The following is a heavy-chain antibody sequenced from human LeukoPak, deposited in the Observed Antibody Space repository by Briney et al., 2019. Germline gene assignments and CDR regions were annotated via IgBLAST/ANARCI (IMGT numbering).Heavy chain of an antibody. CDR1: GGSISSYY. J-gene: IGHJ4*02. D-gene: IGHD3-10*01. CDR2: IYYSGST. Sequence: SETLSLTCTVSGGSISSYYWSWIRQPPGKGLEWIGYIYYSGSTNYNPSLKSRVTISVDTSKNQFSLKLRSVTAADTAVYYCARFYGSGSSIDYWGQGTLVTVSS. CDR3: ARFYGSGSSIDY. V-gene: IGHV4-59*01.